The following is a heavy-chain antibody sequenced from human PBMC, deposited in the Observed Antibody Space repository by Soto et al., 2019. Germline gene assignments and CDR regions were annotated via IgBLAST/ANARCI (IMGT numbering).Heavy chain of an antibody. J-gene: IGHJ4*02. CDR2: SRNKAKFYIT. Sequence: EVQLVESGGGLVQPGGSLRLSCAASGFTFSDHYMDWVRQAPGKGLEWVGSSRNKAKFYITEYAASVKGRFTISRDASKNSLYLQMNSLKTEDTAVYYCLRDLADWGQGTLVTVSS. CDR1: GFTFSDHY. V-gene: IGHV3-72*01. D-gene: IGHD2-21*01. CDR3: LRDLAD.